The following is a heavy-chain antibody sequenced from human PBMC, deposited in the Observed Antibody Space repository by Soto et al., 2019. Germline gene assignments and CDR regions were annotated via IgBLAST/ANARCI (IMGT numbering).Heavy chain of an antibody. CDR3: ARVGYYDSSEFFDY. D-gene: IGHD3-22*01. Sequence: SETLSLTCTVPGGSISSYYWSWIRQPAGKGLEWIGRIYTSGSTNYNPSLKSRVTMSVDTSKNQFSLKLSSVTAADTAVYYCARVGYYDSSEFFDYWGQGTLVTVSS. V-gene: IGHV4-4*07. CDR1: GGSISSYY. CDR2: IYTSGST. J-gene: IGHJ4*02.